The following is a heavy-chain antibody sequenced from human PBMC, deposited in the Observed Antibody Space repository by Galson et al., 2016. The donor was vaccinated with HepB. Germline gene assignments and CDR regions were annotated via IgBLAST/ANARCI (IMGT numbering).Heavy chain of an antibody. D-gene: IGHD5-18*01. Sequence: SLRLSCAASGFTFSAHYMSWIRRAPGKGLEWISYIDSSGRPLYYADSVKGRFTISRDNVRNTLYLGMNGLRDEDTAIYYCTRDPDTSSKVDVWGQGTTVIVSS. J-gene: IGHJ6*02. CDR1: GFTFSAHY. V-gene: IGHV3-11*01. CDR3: TRDPDTSSKVDV. CDR2: IDSSGRPL.